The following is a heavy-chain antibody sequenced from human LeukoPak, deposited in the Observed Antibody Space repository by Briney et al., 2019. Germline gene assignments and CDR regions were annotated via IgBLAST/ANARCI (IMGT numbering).Heavy chain of an antibody. J-gene: IGHJ4*02. Sequence: PSETLSLTCTVSGGSISSYYWSWIRQPPVKGLEWIGYIYYSGSTHYNPSLESRVTISVDTSKNQFSLKLSSVTATDTAVYYCARPDRVTIPWFFDYWGQGALVTVSS. CDR2: IYYSGST. CDR1: GGSISSYY. D-gene: IGHD2-21*01. CDR3: ARPDRVTIPWFFDY. V-gene: IGHV4-59*08.